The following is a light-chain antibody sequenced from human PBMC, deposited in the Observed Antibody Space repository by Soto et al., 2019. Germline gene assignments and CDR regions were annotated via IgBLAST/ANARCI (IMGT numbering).Light chain of an antibody. J-gene: IGKJ5*01. V-gene: IGKV3-20*01. Sequence: EIVLSQSPGTLALSPEERATLSCRSSQSISSSYLAWYQQKRGQAPRLLIYGAFSRATGIPDRFSGSGSGTDFTLTINRVAPEDFAVYYCQPYVSLPIPFGQGTRLEIK. CDR3: QPYVSLPIP. CDR2: GAF. CDR1: QSISSSY.